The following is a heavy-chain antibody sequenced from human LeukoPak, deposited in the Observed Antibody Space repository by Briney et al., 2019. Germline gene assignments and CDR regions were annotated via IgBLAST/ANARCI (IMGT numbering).Heavy chain of an antibody. J-gene: IGHJ4*02. CDR3: ARRSGSRPFYFDF. Sequence: PSETLSLTCTVSGGSISSGSYYWAWIRQPPGKGLAWIGIIYYRGGTSYNPSLKRRVTISVDTSKSQFSLNLSSVTAADTAVYYCARRSGSRPFYFDFWGQGTLVTVS. CDR1: GGSISSGSYY. D-gene: IGHD6-25*01. CDR2: IYYRGGT. V-gene: IGHV4-39*01.